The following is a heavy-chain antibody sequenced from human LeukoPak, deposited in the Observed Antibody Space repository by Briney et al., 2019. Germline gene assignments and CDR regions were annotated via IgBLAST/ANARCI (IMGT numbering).Heavy chain of an antibody. Sequence: SETLSLTCTVSGGSISSYYWSWIRQPPGKGLEWIGYIYYSGSTNYNPSLKSRVTISVDTSKNQFSLKLSSVTAADTAVYYCARGEDSSSWIFDYWGQGTLVTVSS. CDR3: ARGEDSSSWIFDY. CDR2: IYYSGST. V-gene: IGHV4-59*12. J-gene: IGHJ4*02. D-gene: IGHD6-6*01. CDR1: GGSISSYY.